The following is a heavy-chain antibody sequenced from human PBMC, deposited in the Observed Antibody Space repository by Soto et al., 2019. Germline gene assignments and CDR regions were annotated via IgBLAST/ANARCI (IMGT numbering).Heavy chain of an antibody. CDR2: ISYDGTNK. CDR1: GVTFSRYT. V-gene: IGHV3-30-3*01. D-gene: IGHD6-19*01. Sequence: QVQLVESGGGVVQPGRSLRLSCAASGVTFSRYTMHWVRQAPGKGLEWVAVISYDGTNKYYADSVKGRFTISRDNSKNTLYLQMNSLRAEDTAVFYCASTYSTGCPFDYWGQGTLVTVSS. CDR3: ASTYSTGCPFDY. J-gene: IGHJ4*02.